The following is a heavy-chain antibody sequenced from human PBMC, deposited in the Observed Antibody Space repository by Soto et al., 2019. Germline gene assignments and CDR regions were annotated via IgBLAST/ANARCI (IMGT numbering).Heavy chain of an antibody. CDR3: ARDQRMATSLLSGGWYFDL. CDR2: IYSDDTT. Sequence: EVQLVESGGGLVQPGGSLRLSCAASGFTVRSNYMSWVRQAPGKGPEWVSVIYSDDTTYYADSVKGRFTISRDNSKNTLYLQMNSLRAEDTAVYYCARDQRMATSLLSGGWYFDLWGRGTLVTVSS. V-gene: IGHV3-66*01. CDR1: GFTVRSNY. D-gene: IGHD2-15*01. J-gene: IGHJ2*01.